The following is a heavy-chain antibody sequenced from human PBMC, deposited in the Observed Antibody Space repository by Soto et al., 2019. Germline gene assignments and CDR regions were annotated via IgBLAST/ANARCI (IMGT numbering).Heavy chain of an antibody. V-gene: IGHV1-69*13. CDR1: GGTFSSYA. CDR2: IIPIFGTA. CDR3: ARGVYSSGLAWFDP. Sequence: ASVKVSCKASGGTFSSYAISWVRQAPGQGLEWMGGIIPIFGTANYAQKFQGRVTITADESTSTAYMELSSLRSEDTAVYYCARGVYSSGLAWFDPWGQGTLVTVSS. D-gene: IGHD6-19*01. J-gene: IGHJ5*02.